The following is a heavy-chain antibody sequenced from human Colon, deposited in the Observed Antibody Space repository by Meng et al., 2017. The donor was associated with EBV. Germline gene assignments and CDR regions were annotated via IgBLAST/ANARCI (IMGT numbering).Heavy chain of an antibody. V-gene: IGHV4-31*03. Sequence: QARRQAPGPGLVKPSLSLSLTCTVSGGSVTIGGYYWTWIRHHPGKGLEWFGHIYYSGSTFYNPSLKRRVIISIDTSKNQFPLNLRSVTAADTAVYYCARVSSGWDYFDYWGQGTLVTVSS. D-gene: IGHD6-19*01. J-gene: IGHJ4*02. CDR2: IYYSGST. CDR1: GGSVTIGGYY. CDR3: ARVSSGWDYFDY.